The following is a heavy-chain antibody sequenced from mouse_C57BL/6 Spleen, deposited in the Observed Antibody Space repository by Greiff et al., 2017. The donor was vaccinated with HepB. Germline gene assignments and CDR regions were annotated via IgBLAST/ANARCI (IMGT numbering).Heavy chain of an antibody. D-gene: IGHD1-1*01. Sequence: QVQLQQSGAELAKPGASVKLSCKASGYTFTSYWMHWVKQRPGQGLEWIGYINPSSGYTKYNQKFKDKATLTADKSSGTAYMQLSSLTYEDSAVYYCARGNGSSPAWFAYWGQGTLVTVSA. CDR2: INPSSGYT. J-gene: IGHJ3*01. CDR3: ARGNGSSPAWFAY. V-gene: IGHV1-7*01. CDR1: GYTFTSYW.